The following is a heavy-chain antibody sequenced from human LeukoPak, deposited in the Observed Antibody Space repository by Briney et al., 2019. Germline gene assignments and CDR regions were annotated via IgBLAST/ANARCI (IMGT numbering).Heavy chain of an antibody. J-gene: IGHJ6*02. CDR1: GYTFTSYY. Sequence: ASVKVSCKASGYTFTSYYMHWVRQAPGQGLEWMGIINPSGGSTSYAQKFQGRVTMTRDTSTSTVYMELSSLRSEDTAVYYCARDPRSGYYYYYYGMDVWGQGTTVTVSS. V-gene: IGHV1-46*01. CDR3: ARDPRSGYYYYYYGMDV. D-gene: IGHD3-22*01. CDR2: INPSGGST.